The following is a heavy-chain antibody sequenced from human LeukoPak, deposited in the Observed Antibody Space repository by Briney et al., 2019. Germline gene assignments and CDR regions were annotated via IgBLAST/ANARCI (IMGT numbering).Heavy chain of an antibody. Sequence: PSETLSLTCTVSDGSISSFYWTWIRQSPGKGLEWIAYIFYGGNTNYNPSLKSRVTMSMGTSKSQFSLKPTSVTAADTAVYYCASGTIFGVIAPSSFHRWGRGALVTVSS. CDR3: ASGTIFGVIAPSSFHR. CDR2: IFYGGNT. J-gene: IGHJ5*02. V-gene: IGHV4-59*12. D-gene: IGHD3-3*01. CDR1: DGSISSFY.